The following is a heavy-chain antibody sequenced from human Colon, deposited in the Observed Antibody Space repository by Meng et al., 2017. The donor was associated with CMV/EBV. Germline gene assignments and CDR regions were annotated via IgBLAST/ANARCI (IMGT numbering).Heavy chain of an antibody. CDR1: GFMFSVYE. Sequence: GESLKISCEVSGFMFSVYEMNWVRQAPGKGLEWVAIISYDGDNKYCADSVKGRFTISRDNSKNTLYLQMNSLRAEDTAVYYCARDGYYGAWGQGTLVTVSS. J-gene: IGHJ5*02. CDR3: ARDGYYGA. D-gene: IGHD3-10*01. CDR2: ISYDGDNK. V-gene: IGHV3-30*14.